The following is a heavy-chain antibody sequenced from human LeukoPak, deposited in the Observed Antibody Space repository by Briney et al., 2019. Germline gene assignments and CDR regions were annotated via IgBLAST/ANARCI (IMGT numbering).Heavy chain of an antibody. D-gene: IGHD1-1*01. CDR2: IVVGSGTT. Sequence: SVKVSCKASGFTFTSSAMRWVRQARGQRLEWIGWIVVGSGTTNYAQKFQESVTITRDMSTSTAYMELSSLRSEDTAVYYCPERGRDYYYGMDVWGQGTTVTVS. J-gene: IGHJ6*02. CDR3: PERGRDYYYGMDV. V-gene: IGHV1-58*02. CDR1: GFTFTSSA.